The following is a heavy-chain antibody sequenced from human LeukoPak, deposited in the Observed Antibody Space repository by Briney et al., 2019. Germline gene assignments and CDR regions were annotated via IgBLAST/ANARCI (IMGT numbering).Heavy chain of an antibody. V-gene: IGHV4-59*12. D-gene: IGHD3-22*01. CDR2: IHYTGST. J-gene: IGHJ5*02. CDR3: ARGRTYYYDSSGYYNWFDP. Sequence: SETLSLTCTVSGGSINSYYWSWIRQPPGKGLECIGYIHYTGSTNYNPSLKSRVTISVDTSKNQFSLKLSSVTAADTAVYYCARGRTYYYDSSGYYNWFDPWGQGTLVTVSS. CDR1: GGSINSYY.